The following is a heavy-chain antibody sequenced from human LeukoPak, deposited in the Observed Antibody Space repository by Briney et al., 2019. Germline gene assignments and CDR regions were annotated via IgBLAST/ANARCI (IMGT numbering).Heavy chain of an antibody. CDR1: GFTFSSYS. J-gene: IGHJ4*01. CDR3: ARAFADGYNSSPFDY. CDR2: ISSSSSYI. V-gene: IGHV3-21*01. D-gene: IGHD5-24*01. Sequence: QTGGSLRLSCAASGFTFSSYSMNWVRQAPGKGLEWVSSISSSSSYIYYADSVKGRFTISRDNAKNSLYLQMNSLRAEDTAVYYCARAFADGYNSSPFDYWGQGTLVTVSS.